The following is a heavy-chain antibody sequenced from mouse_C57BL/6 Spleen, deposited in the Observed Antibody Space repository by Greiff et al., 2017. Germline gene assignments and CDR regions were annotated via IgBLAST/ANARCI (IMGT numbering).Heavy chain of an antibody. CDR2: IHPNSGST. CDR3: ARSTMITTDVNYYAMDY. J-gene: IGHJ4*01. CDR1: GYTFTSYW. V-gene: IGHV1-64*01. D-gene: IGHD2-4*01. Sequence: QVQLQQPGAELVKPGASVKLFCKASGYTFTSYWMHWVKQRPGQGLEWIGMIHPNSGSTNYNEKFKSKATLTVDKSSSTAYMQLSSLTSGDSAVYYCARSTMITTDVNYYAMDYWGQGTSVTVSS.